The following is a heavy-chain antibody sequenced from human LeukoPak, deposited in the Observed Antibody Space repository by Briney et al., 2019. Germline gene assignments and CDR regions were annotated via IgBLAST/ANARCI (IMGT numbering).Heavy chain of an antibody. D-gene: IGHD1-26*01. CDR3: AKDNSYSGRVS. J-gene: IGHJ5*02. CDR1: GFTFSNHS. CDR2: ISCDGGTT. Sequence: GGSLRLSCAVSGFTFSNHSMTWVRRAPGKGRVWVSVISCDGGTTYYTDSVKGRFTISRDNSKNTLYLQMDSLRAGDTAVYYCAKDNSYSGRVSWGQRALVTVSS. V-gene: IGHV3-23*01.